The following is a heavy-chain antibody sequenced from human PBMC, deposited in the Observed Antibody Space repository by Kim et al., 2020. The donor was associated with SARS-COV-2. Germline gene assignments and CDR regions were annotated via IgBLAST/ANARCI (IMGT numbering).Heavy chain of an antibody. CDR2: ISSSGSTI. CDR3: ARDGGIAAAGAPDY. V-gene: IGHV3-48*03. Sequence: GGSLRLSCAASGFTFSSYEMNWVRQAPGKGLEWVSYISSSGSTIYYADSVKGRFTISRDNAKNSLYLQMNSLRAEDTAVYYCARDGGIAAAGAPDYWGQGTLVTVSS. D-gene: IGHD6-13*01. J-gene: IGHJ4*02. CDR1: GFTFSSYE.